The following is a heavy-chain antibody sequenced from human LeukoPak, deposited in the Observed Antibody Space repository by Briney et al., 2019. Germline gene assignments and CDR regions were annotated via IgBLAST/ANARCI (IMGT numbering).Heavy chain of an antibody. Sequence: PGGSLRLSCAASGFTFSSYEMNWVRQAPGKGLEWVSYISSSGSIIYYADSVKGRFTISRDNAKNSLYLQMNSLRAEDTAVYYCAREHVVVNFDYWGQGTLVTVSS. CDR2: ISSSGSII. CDR1: GFTFSSYE. V-gene: IGHV3-48*03. J-gene: IGHJ4*02. CDR3: AREHVVVNFDY. D-gene: IGHD3-22*01.